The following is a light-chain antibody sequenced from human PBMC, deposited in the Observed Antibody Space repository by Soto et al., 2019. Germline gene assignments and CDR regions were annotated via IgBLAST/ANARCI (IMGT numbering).Light chain of an antibody. CDR1: SSDVGGYNY. CDR3: SSYTSSGTPYV. CDR2: EVS. V-gene: IGLV2-14*01. J-gene: IGLJ1*01. Sequence: QSVLTQPASVSWSPGQSITISCTGTSSDVGGYNYVSWYQQHPGKAPKLMIYEVSNRPSGVSNRFSGSKSGNTASLTISGLQAEDEADYYCSSYTSSGTPYVFGTGTKVTVL.